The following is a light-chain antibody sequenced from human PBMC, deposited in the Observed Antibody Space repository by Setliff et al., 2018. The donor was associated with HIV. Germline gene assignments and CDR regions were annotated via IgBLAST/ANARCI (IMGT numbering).Light chain of an antibody. CDR3: SSYTSSTPLYV. Sequence: QSALTQPASVSGSPGQSITISCTGTSSDVGGYNYVSWYQQHPGKAPKLMISDVGNRPSGVSNRFSGSKSGNTASLTISGLQAEDEADYYCSSYTSSTPLYVFGTGTKVTVL. CDR1: SSDVGGYNY. J-gene: IGLJ1*01. V-gene: IGLV2-14*03. CDR2: DVG.